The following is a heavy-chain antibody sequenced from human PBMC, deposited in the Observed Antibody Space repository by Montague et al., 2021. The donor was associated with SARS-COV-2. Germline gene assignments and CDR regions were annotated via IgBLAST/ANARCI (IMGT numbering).Heavy chain of an antibody. V-gene: IGHV4-34*01. CDR3: ARQIPLRTHIVVVTALLGGAFDI. CDR2: ITHSGLT. D-gene: IGHD2-21*02. Sequence: SETLSLTCAVSGGSFNSYYRSWIRQPPGKGLEWIGEITHSGLTNYSPSLKGRVTISEDTSKNQFSLKLSSVTAADTAVYYCARQIPLRTHIVVVTALLGGAFDIWGQGTMVTVSS. J-gene: IGHJ3*02. CDR1: GGSFNSYY.